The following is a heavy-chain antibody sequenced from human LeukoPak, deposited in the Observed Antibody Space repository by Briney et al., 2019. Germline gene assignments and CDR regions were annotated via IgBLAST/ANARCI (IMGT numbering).Heavy chain of an antibody. V-gene: IGHV3-21*04. Sequence: GGSLRLSCAASGFTFSRYWMHWVRQAPGKGLEWVSSISSSSSYIYYADSVKGRFTLSRDNSNNTLYLQMNSLRAEDTAVYHCAKGRGHDYWGQGTLVTVSS. CDR3: AKGRGHDY. CDR1: GFTFSRYW. D-gene: IGHD3-16*01. CDR2: ISSSSSYI. J-gene: IGHJ4*02.